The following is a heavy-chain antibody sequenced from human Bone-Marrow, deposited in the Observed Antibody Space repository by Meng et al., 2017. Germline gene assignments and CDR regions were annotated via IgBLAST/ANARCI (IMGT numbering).Heavy chain of an antibody. J-gene: IGHJ4*02. CDR1: GFTFSNAW. CDR2: IKSKTDGGTT. CDR3: TTAFFGELFYYFDY. V-gene: IGHV3-15*01. Sequence: GESLKISCAASGFTFSNAWMSWVRQAPGKGLEWVGRIKSKTDGGTTDYAAPVKGRFTISRDDSKNTLYLQMNSLKTEDTAVYYCTTAFFGELFYYFDYWGQGTLVTVSS. D-gene: IGHD3-10*01.